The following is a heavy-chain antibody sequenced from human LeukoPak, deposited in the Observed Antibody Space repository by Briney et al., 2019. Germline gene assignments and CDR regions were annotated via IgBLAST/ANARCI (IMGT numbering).Heavy chain of an antibody. Sequence: GGSLRLSCAASGFTFSSYGMTWVRQAPGKGLEWVSYISSSSTIYYADSVKGRFTISRDNSKNTLYLQMGSLRAEDMAVYYCARAKAYFFDYWGQGTLVTVSS. CDR1: GFTFSSYG. CDR2: ISSSSTI. CDR3: ARAKAYFFDY. J-gene: IGHJ4*02. V-gene: IGHV3-48*01.